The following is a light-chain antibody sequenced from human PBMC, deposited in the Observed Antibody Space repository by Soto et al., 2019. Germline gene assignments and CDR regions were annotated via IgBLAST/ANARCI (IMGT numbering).Light chain of an antibody. CDR3: QSYDSSLSGFV. Sequence: ALTQPPSVSGAPGQRVTISCTGSNSNLGTGYDVHWYQQLPGAAPKLLIYGNAHRPSGVPDRFSGSKSATSASLTITGLQAEDEADYYCQSYDSSLSGFVFGTGTKVTVL. J-gene: IGLJ1*01. CDR2: GNA. CDR1: NSNLGTGYD. V-gene: IGLV1-40*01.